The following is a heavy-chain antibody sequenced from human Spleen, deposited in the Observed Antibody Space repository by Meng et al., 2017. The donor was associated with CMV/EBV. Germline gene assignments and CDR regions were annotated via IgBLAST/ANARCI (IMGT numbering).Heavy chain of an antibody. D-gene: IGHD5-18*01. CDR3: ARAGYGDYYCGLDV. J-gene: IGHJ6*02. CDR1: GYTFTRYY. V-gene: IGHV1-46*01. Sequence: ASVKVSCKASGYTFTRYYIHWVRQAPGHGPEGMGMINPSGGSTAYAQKFQGRVTMTRDTSTSTVYMELSSLRSEDTAVYYCARAGYGDYYCGLDVWGQGTTVTVSS. CDR2: INPSGGST.